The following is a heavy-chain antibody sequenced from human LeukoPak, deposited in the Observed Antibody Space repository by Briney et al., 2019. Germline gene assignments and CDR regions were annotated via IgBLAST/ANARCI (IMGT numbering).Heavy chain of an antibody. V-gene: IGHV3-21*01. CDR3: ASHYGGNSGGAFDI. CDR2: ISSSSSYI. J-gene: IGHJ3*02. CDR1: GFTFSSYS. D-gene: IGHD4-23*01. Sequence: GGSLRLSCAASGFTFSSYSMNWVRQAPGKGLEWVSSISSSSSYIYYADSVKGRFTISRDNAKNSLYLQMNSLRAEDTAVYYCASHYGGNSGGAFDIWGQGTMVTVSS.